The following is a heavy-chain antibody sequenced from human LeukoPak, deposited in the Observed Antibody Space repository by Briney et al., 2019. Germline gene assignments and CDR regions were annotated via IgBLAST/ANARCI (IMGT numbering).Heavy chain of an antibody. CDR2: IYPDDSHT. Sequence: GESLKISCKGSGDSLTTYWIGWVRQKPGKGPECMGIIYPDDSHTTYSPSFQGQVTISADKSISTAYLQWSSLKASDTAMYYCARLKSLFGYYHMDVWGKGTTVTVSS. V-gene: IGHV5-51*01. J-gene: IGHJ6*03. D-gene: IGHD2-21*01. CDR3: ARLKSLFGYYHMDV. CDR1: GDSLTTYW.